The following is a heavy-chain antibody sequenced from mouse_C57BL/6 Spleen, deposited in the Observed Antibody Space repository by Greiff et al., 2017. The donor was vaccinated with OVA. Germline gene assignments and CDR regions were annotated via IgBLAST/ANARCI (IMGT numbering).Heavy chain of an antibody. CDR3: ARCTAQARYFDY. Sequence: QVQLQQSGPELVKPGASVKISCKASGYAFSSSWMNWVKQRPGKGLEWIGRIYPGDGDPNYNGKVKGQATLTADKSSSTAYMQLLSLTADDSAVYFCARCTAQARYFDYWGQGTTLTVSS. V-gene: IGHV1-82*01. J-gene: IGHJ2*01. CDR1: GYAFSSSW. D-gene: IGHD3-2*02. CDR2: IYPGDGDP.